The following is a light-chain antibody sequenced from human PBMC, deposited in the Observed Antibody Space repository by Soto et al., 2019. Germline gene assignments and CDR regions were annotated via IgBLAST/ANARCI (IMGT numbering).Light chain of an antibody. CDR1: QSVSSY. J-gene: IGKJ4*01. CDR2: DAS. V-gene: IGKV3-11*01. CDR3: QHRSNWLA. Sequence: EIVLTQSPATLSLSPGERATLSCRASQSVSSYLAWYQQKPGQAPRLLIYDASNRATGIPARFSGSGSGTDFTLTITSLEPEDFAVYYCQHRSNWLAFGGGTTGDIK.